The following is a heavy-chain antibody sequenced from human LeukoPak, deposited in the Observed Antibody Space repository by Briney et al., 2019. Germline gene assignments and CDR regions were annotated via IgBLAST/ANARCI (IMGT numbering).Heavy chain of an antibody. CDR2: ISSGSSTI. V-gene: IGHV3-48*01. Sequence: GGSLRLSCADSGFTFSSYSMNWVRQAPGKGLEWVSYISSGSSTIYYADSVKGRFTISRDNAKNSLYLQMNRLRAEDTAVYYCAAADYYYYYMDVWGKGTTVTVSS. CDR3: AAADYYYYYMDV. J-gene: IGHJ6*03. D-gene: IGHD6-25*01. CDR1: GFTFSSYS.